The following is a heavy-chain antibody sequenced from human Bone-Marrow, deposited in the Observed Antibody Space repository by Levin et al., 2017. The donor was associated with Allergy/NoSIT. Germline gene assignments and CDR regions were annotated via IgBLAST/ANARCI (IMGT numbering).Heavy chain of an antibody. CDR1: GGSISGHY. D-gene: IGHD6-13*01. V-gene: IGHV4-59*11. Sequence: PSETLSLTCTVSGGSISGHYWSWIRQPPGKGLEWIAWIYYSGDTNYNPSLKSRVTILVDTSKNQFSLKLDSVTAADTAVYYCARGGPSSKYFDLWGRGTLITVSS. CDR2: IYYSGDT. CDR3: ARGGPSSKYFDL. J-gene: IGHJ2*01.